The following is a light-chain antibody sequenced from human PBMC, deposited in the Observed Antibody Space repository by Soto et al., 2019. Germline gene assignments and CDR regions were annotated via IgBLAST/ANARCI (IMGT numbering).Light chain of an antibody. J-gene: IGKJ3*01. CDR2: KAS. V-gene: IGKV1-5*03. CDR1: QSINTW. CDR3: QHYNSYSEFT. Sequence: DIQMTQSPSTLSSSILYIFTVTCLASQSINTWLAWYQQKPGKAPKLLIYKASTLESGVPSRFSGSGSGTEFTLTIGCLQLDDFATYYCQHYNSYSEFTFGPGTKVDIK.